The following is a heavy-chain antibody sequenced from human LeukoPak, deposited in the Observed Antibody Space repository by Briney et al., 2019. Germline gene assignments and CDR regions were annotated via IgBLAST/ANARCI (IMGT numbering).Heavy chain of an antibody. CDR3: AREGSSSWYDLGRTTNWFDP. Sequence: ASVKVSCKASGYTFTGYYMHWVRQAPGQGLEWMGWINPNSGGTNYAQKFQGRVTMTRDTSISTAYMELSRQRSDDTAVYYCAREGSSSWYDLGRTTNWFDPWGQGTLVTVSS. V-gene: IGHV1-2*02. CDR1: GYTFTGYY. J-gene: IGHJ5*02. D-gene: IGHD6-13*01. CDR2: INPNSGGT.